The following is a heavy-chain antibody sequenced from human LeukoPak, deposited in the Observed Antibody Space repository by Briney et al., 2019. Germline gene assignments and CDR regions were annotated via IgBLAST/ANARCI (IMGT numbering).Heavy chain of an antibody. V-gene: IGHV4-59*01. Sequence: TSETLSLTCTVSGGSINSYFWSWIRQPPGKGLEWIGYIYYSGSTNYNPSLKSRVTISVDTSKNQFSLKLSSVTAADTAVHYCARKSSSGWYFDYWGQGTLVTVSS. CDR2: IYYSGST. D-gene: IGHD6-19*01. CDR1: GGSINSYF. J-gene: IGHJ4*02. CDR3: ARKSSSGWYFDY.